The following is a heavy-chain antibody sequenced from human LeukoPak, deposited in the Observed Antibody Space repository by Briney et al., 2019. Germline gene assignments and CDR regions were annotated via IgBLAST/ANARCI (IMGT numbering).Heavy chain of an antibody. CDR2: IYYSGST. CDR1: GGSISSSSYY. D-gene: IGHD5-12*01. Sequence: SETLSLTCTVSGGSISSSSYYWGWIRQPPGKGLEWIGSIYYSGSTYYNPSLKSRVTISVDTSKNQFSLKLSSVTAADTAVYYCAIVGCEYSGYAPCYWGQGTLVTVSS. V-gene: IGHV4-39*01. J-gene: IGHJ4*02. CDR3: AIVGCEYSGYAPCY.